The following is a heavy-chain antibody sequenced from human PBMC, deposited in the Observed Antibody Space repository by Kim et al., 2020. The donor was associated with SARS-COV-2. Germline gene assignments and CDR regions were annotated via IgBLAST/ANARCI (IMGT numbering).Heavy chain of an antibody. J-gene: IGHJ5*02. V-gene: IGHV4-31*03. D-gene: IGHD4-17*01. Sequence: SETLSLTCTVSGGSIGSGGYYWSWIRQHPGKGLEWFGYIYYSGSTYYNPSLKSRVTISVDTSKNQFSLKLSSVTAADTAVYYCARLPNDYGDYDGRFDPWGQGTLVTVSS. CDR1: GGSIGSGGYY. CDR2: IYYSGST. CDR3: ARLPNDYGDYDGRFDP.